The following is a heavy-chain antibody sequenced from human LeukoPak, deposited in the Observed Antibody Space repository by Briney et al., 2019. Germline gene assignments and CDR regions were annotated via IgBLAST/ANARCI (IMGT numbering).Heavy chain of an antibody. CDR1: GFTFSNSA. V-gene: IGHV3-23*01. CDR3: AKGIYSSGWSYFDY. CDR2: LSGSGITT. D-gene: IGHD6-19*01. Sequence: GGSLRLSCAASGFTFSNSAMSWVRQAPWKGLEWVPTLSGSGITTYYADSVKGRFTISRDNSKNTLYLQMNSLRAEDTAVYYCAKGIYSSGWSYFDYWGHGTLVTVSS. J-gene: IGHJ4*01.